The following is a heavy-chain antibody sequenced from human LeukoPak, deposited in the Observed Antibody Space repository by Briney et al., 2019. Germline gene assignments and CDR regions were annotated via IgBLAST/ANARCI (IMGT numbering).Heavy chain of an antibody. D-gene: IGHD6-19*01. CDR1: GGSISDYY. Sequence: SETLSLTCTVSGGSISDYYWSWIRRPPGKGLEWIAYIFCSGSTDYNPSLKNRVTISADTSKNQFSLKLSSVTAADTAVYYCARVGYSSGWSHFDLWGRGTLVTVSS. J-gene: IGHJ2*01. CDR2: IFCSGST. CDR3: ARVGYSSGWSHFDL. V-gene: IGHV4-59*01.